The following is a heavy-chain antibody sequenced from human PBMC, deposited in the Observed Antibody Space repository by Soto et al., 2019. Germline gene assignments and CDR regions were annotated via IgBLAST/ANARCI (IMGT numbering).Heavy chain of an antibody. Sequence: GGSLRLSCAASGFTFSSYGMHWVRQAPGKGLEWVAVIWYDGSNKYYADSVKGRFTISRDNSKNTLYLQMNSLRAEDTAVYYCARERDGYNRRAFDIWGQGTMVTVSS. J-gene: IGHJ3*02. CDR3: ARERDGYNRRAFDI. CDR2: IWYDGSNK. D-gene: IGHD5-12*01. V-gene: IGHV3-33*01. CDR1: GFTFSSYG.